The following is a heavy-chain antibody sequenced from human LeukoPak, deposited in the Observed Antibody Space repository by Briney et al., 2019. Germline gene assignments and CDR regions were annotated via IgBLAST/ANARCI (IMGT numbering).Heavy chain of an antibody. Sequence: SETLSLTCAVYGGSFSGYYWSWIRQPPGKGLEWIGEINHSGSTNYNPSLKSRVTISVDTSKNQFSQKLSSVTAADTAVYYCARGPVPAAYSWLDYWGQGTLVTVSS. V-gene: IGHV4-34*01. J-gene: IGHJ4*02. D-gene: IGHD2-2*01. CDR2: INHSGST. CDR3: ARGPVPAAYSWLDY. CDR1: GGSFSGYY.